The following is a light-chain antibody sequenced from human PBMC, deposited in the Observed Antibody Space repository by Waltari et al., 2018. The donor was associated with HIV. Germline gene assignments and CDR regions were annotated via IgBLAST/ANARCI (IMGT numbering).Light chain of an antibody. V-gene: IGLV2-14*01. J-gene: IGLJ1*01. CDR2: DVS. Sequence: QSALTQPASVAGSPGQSINISCTGTSSDDGGYNYVFWYQQHPGKATKLMLYDVSNRPSGVSNRFAGSKSGNTASLAISWRQAEDEADYYCSSCTSSSTRVFGTGTKDTVL. CDR1: SSDDGGYNY. CDR3: SSCTSSSTRV.